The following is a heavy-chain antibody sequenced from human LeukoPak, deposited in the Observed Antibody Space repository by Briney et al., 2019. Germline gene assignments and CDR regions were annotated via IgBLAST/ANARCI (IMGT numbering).Heavy chain of an antibody. CDR1: GGTFSSYA. D-gene: IGHD1-26*01. Sequence: GASVKVSCKASGGTFSSYAMTWVRQPPGKGLEGVSSITGSTGSTYYADSVKGRFTISRDNSKNTLYLQMNSLRAEDTAVYYCAKRYSGSSGLYNFDYWGQGTLVTVSS. J-gene: IGHJ4*02. V-gene: IGHV3-23*01. CDR2: ITGSTGST. CDR3: AKRYSGSSGLYNFDY.